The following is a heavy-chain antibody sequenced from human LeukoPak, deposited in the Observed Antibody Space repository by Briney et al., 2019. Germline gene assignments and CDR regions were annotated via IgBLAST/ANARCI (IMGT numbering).Heavy chain of an antibody. Sequence: ASVKVSCKASGYTLTSYGISWVRQAPGQGLEWMGWISAYNGNTNYAQKLQGRVTMTTDTSTSTAYMELRSLRSDDTAVYYCARDLGTTVTQRYLGYWGQGTLVTVSS. V-gene: IGHV1-18*01. J-gene: IGHJ4*02. CDR1: GYTLTSYG. D-gene: IGHD4-17*01. CDR2: ISAYNGNT. CDR3: ARDLGTTVTQRYLGY.